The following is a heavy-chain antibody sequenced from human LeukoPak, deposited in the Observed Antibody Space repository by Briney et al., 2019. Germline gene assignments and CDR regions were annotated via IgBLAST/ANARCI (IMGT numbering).Heavy chain of an antibody. V-gene: IGHV1-2*02. J-gene: IGHJ6*02. Sequence: VASVKASCKASGYTFTGYYMHWVRQAPGQGLEWMGWINPNSGGTNYAQKFQGRVTMTRDTSISTAYMELSRLRSDDTAVYYCAREEGSSSQAYYYYYYGMDVWGQGTTVTVSS. CDR3: AREEGSSSQAYYYYYYGMDV. CDR1: GYTFTGYY. CDR2: INPNSGGT. D-gene: IGHD6-6*01.